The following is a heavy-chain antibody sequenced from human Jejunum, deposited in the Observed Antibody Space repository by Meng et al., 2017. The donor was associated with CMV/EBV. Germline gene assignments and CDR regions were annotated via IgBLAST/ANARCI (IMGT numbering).Heavy chain of an antibody. Sequence: GGSISSSSYYWGWIRQPPGKGLEWIGSINYSGSTYYNPSLKSRVTISLDTSKNQFSLRLTSVTAADTAVYYCARRPIAVAGRDWFDPWGQGTLVTVS. V-gene: IGHV4-39*07. J-gene: IGHJ5*02. CDR3: ARRPIAVAGRDWFDP. D-gene: IGHD6-19*01. CDR2: INYSGST. CDR1: GGSISSSSYY.